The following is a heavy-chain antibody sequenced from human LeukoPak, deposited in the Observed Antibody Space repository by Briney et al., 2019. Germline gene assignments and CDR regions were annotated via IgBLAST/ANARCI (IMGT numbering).Heavy chain of an antibody. J-gene: IGHJ5*02. CDR2: INPNSGGT. CDR1: GYTFTGYY. Sequence: ASVKVSCKASGYTFTGYYMHWVRQAPGQGLEWMGWINPNSGGTNYAQKFQGRVTMTRDTSVSTAYMELSRLRSDDTAVYHCARRPHRLAAGWFDPWGQGTLVTVSS. D-gene: IGHD3-9*01. V-gene: IGHV1-2*02. CDR3: ARRPHRLAAGWFDP.